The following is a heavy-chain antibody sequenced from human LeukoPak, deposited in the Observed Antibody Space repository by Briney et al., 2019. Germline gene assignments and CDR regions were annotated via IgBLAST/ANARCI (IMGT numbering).Heavy chain of an antibody. CDR2: IRYDGGDK. Sequence: GGSLRLSCAASGFTFSSYGMHWVRQAPGKGLDWVASIRYDGGDKYYADSVKGRFTIFRDNSKNTLYLQMNSLRPEDTAVYYCARVPYYYDSSAYFFDYWGQGTLVTVSS. CDR1: GFTFSSYG. J-gene: IGHJ4*02. CDR3: ARVPYYYDSSAYFFDY. D-gene: IGHD3-22*01. V-gene: IGHV3-30*02.